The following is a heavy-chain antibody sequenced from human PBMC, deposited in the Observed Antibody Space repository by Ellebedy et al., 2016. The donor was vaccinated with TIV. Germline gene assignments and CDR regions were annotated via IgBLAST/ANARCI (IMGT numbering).Heavy chain of an antibody. J-gene: IGHJ3*02. CDR2: IYYSGST. CDR1: GGSISSGGYY. Sequence: SETLSLXXTVSGGSISSGGYYWSWIRQHPGKGLEWIGYIYYSGSTKYNPSLKSRVTISVDTSKNQFSLKLNSVTAADTAIYYCARDLAGHDAFDIWGQGTMVTVSS. V-gene: IGHV4-31*03. CDR3: ARDLAGHDAFDI.